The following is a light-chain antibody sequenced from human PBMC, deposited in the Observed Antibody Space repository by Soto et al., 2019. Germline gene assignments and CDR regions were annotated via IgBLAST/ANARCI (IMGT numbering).Light chain of an antibody. Sequence: QSALTQPASVSGSPGQSITISCTGTSRDVGGYNYVSWYQHHPGKAPKLMIYDVSNRPSGVSNRFSGSKSGNTASLTISGLQAEDEADYYCSSYTSSSTVVFGGGTQLTVL. CDR1: SRDVGGYNY. CDR3: SSYTSSSTVV. CDR2: DVS. J-gene: IGLJ2*01. V-gene: IGLV2-14*03.